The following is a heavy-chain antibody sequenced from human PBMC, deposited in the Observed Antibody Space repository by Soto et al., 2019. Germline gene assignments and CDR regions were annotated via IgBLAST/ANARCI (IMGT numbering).Heavy chain of an antibody. J-gene: IGHJ4*02. V-gene: IGHV4-34*01. CDR3: ARRHSSPFFGY. CDR2: INHSGST. D-gene: IGHD6-13*01. CDR1: GVSFIGYY. Sequence: SETLSLTCAVYGVSFIGYYWSWILQPPGKGLEWIGEINHSGSTNYNPSLKSRVTISVDTSKNQFSLKLSSVTAADTAVYSCARRHSSPFFGYCGQGTLVTVSS.